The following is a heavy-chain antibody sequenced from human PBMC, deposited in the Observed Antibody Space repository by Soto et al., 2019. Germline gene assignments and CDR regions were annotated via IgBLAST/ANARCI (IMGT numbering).Heavy chain of an antibody. J-gene: IGHJ4*02. CDR1: GFTFSSYA. CDR3: AKYYYDSSGYYWFFDY. Sequence: GGSLRLSCAASGFTFSSYAMSWVRQAPGKGLEWVSAISGSGGSTYYADSVRGRFTISRDNSKNTLYLQMNSLRAEDTAVYYCAKYYYDSSGYYWFFDYWGQGTLVTVSS. D-gene: IGHD3-22*01. CDR2: ISGSGGST. V-gene: IGHV3-23*01.